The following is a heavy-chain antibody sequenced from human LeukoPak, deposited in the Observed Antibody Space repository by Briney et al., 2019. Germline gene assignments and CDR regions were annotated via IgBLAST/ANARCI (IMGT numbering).Heavy chain of an antibody. CDR1: GYTFTSYA. Sequence: GASVKVSCKASGYTFTSYAMHWVRQAPGQRLEWMGWINAGNGNTKYSQKFQGRVTITRDTSATTAYMELSSLRSDDTAVYYCATGPVVVAATSHLDYWGQGTLVTVSS. V-gene: IGHV1-3*01. J-gene: IGHJ4*02. CDR2: INAGNGNT. D-gene: IGHD2-15*01. CDR3: ATGPVVVAATSHLDY.